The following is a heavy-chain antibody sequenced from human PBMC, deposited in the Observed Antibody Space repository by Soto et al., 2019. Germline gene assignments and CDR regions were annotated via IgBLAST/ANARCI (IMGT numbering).Heavy chain of an antibody. CDR1: GGSISSGGYY. Sequence: QVQLQESGPGLVKPSQTLSLTCTVSGGSISSGGYYWSWIRQHPGKGLEWIGYIYYSGSTYYNPARKSRVTISVDTSKNQFALKLSSVTAADTAVYYCARDCPYGSGSFGCWFDPWGQGTLVTVSS. CDR3: ARDCPYGSGSFGCWFDP. V-gene: IGHV4-31*03. CDR2: IYYSGST. D-gene: IGHD3-10*01. J-gene: IGHJ5*02.